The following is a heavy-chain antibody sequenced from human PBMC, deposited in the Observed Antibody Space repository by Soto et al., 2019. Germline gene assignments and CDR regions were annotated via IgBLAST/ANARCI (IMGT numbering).Heavy chain of an antibody. CDR3: ARDHATGEGSFDP. CDR1: GFSFNIYG. Sequence: PXESLLLSCAASGFSFNIYGIHWVRQAPDKGLEWGALISYDGSNQYYADSVKGRFTISRDNSKNTLFLQLNSLRADDTAVYYCARDHATGEGSFDPWGQGTLVTVSS. J-gene: IGHJ5*02. D-gene: IGHD2-15*01. V-gene: IGHV3-30*03. CDR2: ISYDGSNQ.